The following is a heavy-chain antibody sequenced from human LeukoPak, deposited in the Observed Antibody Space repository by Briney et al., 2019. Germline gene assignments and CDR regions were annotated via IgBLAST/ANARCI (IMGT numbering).Heavy chain of an antibody. J-gene: IGHJ3*02. D-gene: IGHD3-22*01. V-gene: IGHV1-69*06. Sequence: GASVKVSCKASGGTFSSYAISWVRQAPGQGLEWMGGIIPIFGTANYAQKFQGRVTMTEDTSTDTAYMELSSLRSEDTAVYYCATYYYDSSGSPDAFDIWGQGTMVTVSS. CDR1: GGTFSSYA. CDR2: IIPIFGTA. CDR3: ATYYYDSSGSPDAFDI.